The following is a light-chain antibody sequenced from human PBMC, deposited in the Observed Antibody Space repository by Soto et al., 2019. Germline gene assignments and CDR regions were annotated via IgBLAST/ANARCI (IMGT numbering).Light chain of an antibody. V-gene: IGLV2-8*01. CDR1: SSDVGGYKY. CDR3: SSYTSTSTLYV. Sequence: QSVLTQPPSASGSPGQSVTISCTGTSSDVGGYKYVSWYQQHPGKVPKLMIYEVSKRPSGVPDRFSGSKSGNTASLTVSGLQADDEADYFCSSYTSTSTLYVFGTGTKVTVL. J-gene: IGLJ1*01. CDR2: EVS.